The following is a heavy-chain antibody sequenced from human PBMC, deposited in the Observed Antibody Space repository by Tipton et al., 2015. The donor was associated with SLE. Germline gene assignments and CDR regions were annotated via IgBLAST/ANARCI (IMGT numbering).Heavy chain of an antibody. V-gene: IGHV4-4*07. Sequence: LRLSCAASGFTFSSYGMHWVRQPAGKGLEWIGHIYTSGNTNYNPSLKSRVTISGDTSKNQFSLKLSSVTAADTAVYFCAREGGCYYDSDGYWAYCFDLWGRGTLVTVSS. J-gene: IGHJ2*01. CDR1: GFTFSSYG. D-gene: IGHD3-22*01. CDR2: IYTSGNT. CDR3: AREGGCYYDSDGYWAYCFDL.